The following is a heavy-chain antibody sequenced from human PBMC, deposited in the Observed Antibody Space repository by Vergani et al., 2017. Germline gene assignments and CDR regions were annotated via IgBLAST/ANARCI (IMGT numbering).Heavy chain of an antibody. CDR2: INPNSGGT. CDR3: AREPAVSYSNYYIYYYGMDV. V-gene: IGHV1-2*02. J-gene: IGHJ6*02. CDR1: GYTFTSYY. D-gene: IGHD4-11*01. Sequence: QVQLVQSGAEVKKPGASVKVSCKASGYTFTSYYMHWVRQAPGQGLEWMGWINPNSGGTNYAQKFQGRVTMTRDTSISTAYMELSRLRSDDTAVYYCAREPAVSYSNYYIYYYGMDVWGQGTTVTVSS.